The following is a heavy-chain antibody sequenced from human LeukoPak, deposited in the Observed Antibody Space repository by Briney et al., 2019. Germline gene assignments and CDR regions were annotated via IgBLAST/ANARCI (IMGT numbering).Heavy chain of an antibody. CDR2: ISGSGGST. Sequence: GGSLRLSCAASGFTFSSYAMSWVRQAPGKGLEWVSAISGSGGSTYYADSVKGRFTISRDNSKNTLYLQMDSLRAEDTAVYYCAKFYSAGEYYFDYWGQGTLVTVSS. J-gene: IGHJ4*02. CDR1: GFTFSSYA. V-gene: IGHV3-23*01. D-gene: IGHD1-26*01. CDR3: AKFYSAGEYYFDY.